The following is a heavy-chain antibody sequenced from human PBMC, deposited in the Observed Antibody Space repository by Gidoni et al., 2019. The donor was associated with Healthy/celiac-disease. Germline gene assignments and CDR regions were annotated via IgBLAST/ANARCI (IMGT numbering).Heavy chain of an antibody. CDR2: FDPEDGET. D-gene: IGHD1-26*01. CDR3: ATVPYSGSYYGFPYYYYYGMDV. J-gene: IGHJ6*02. CDR1: GYTLTELS. Sequence: QVQLVQSGAEVKKPGASVKVSCKVSGYTLTELSMHWVRQAPGKGLEWMGGFDPEDGETIYAQKFQGRVTMTEDTSTDTAYMELSSLRSEDTAVYYCATVPYSGSYYGFPYYYYYGMDVWGQGTTVTVSS. V-gene: IGHV1-24*01.